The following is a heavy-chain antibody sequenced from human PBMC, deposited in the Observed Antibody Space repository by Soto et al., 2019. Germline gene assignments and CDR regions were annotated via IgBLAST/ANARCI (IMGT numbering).Heavy chain of an antibody. J-gene: IGHJ4*02. Sequence: PSETLSLTCSVSGGSITNSNWWTWVRLPPAKGLEWIGDIYHAGSTKYSPSLERRVTISVDTSKNQFALTLTSVTAADTAVYFCARGPPIVGNTTPLDSWGRGTLVTVSS. CDR3: ARGPPIVGNTTPLDS. CDR1: GGSITNSNW. V-gene: IGHV4-4*02. D-gene: IGHD1-26*01. CDR2: IYHAGST.